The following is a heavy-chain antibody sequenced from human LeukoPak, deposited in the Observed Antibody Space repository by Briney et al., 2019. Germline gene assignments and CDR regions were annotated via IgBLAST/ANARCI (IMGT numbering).Heavy chain of an antibody. CDR3: ASRVGATRDY. CDR2: IIPILGIA. CDR1: RGTFSSYT. J-gene: IGHJ4*02. D-gene: IGHD1-26*01. V-gene: IGHV1-69*02. Sequence: GSSVKVSCKASRGTFSSYTISWVRQAPGQGLEWMGRIIPILGIANYAQKFHGRVTITADKSTSTAYMELSSLRSEDTAVYYCASRVGATRDYWGQGTLVTVSS.